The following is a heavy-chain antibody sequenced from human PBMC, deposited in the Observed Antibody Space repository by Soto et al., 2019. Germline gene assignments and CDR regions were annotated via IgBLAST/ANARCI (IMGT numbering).Heavy chain of an antibody. J-gene: IGHJ4*02. CDR1: GFTFSAYA. D-gene: IGHD6-13*01. Sequence: EVQLLESGGGVVQPGGSLRLSCAASGFTFSAYAMSWVRQAPGKGLGWVSVISDSGGATYYADSVKGRFTISRDNSKITLYLQMSSPRAEDTAVYYCARKDYSATWYLKYWGQGTLVTVSS. CDR2: ISDSGGAT. CDR3: ARKDYSATWYLKY. V-gene: IGHV3-23*01.